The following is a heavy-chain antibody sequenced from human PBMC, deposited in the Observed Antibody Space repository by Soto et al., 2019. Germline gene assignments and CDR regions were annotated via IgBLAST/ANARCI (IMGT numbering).Heavy chain of an antibody. CDR2: IVVGSGNT. Sequence: GASVKVSCQASGFTFTSSAMRWVRQARGQRLEWIGWIVVGSGNTNYAQKFQERVTITRDMSTSTAYMELSSLRSEDTAVYYWGRDLTFGGVMEGGVFDIGGQGTMVTVS. V-gene: IGHV1-58*02. CDR3: GRDLTFGGVMEGGVFDI. D-gene: IGHD3-16*01. CDR1: GFTFTSSA. J-gene: IGHJ3*02.